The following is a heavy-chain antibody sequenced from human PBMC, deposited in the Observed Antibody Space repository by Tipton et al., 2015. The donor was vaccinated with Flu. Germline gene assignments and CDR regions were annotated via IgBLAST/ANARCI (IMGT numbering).Heavy chain of an antibody. D-gene: IGHD4-23*01. CDR3: ARSTTVVTQRGYFQH. Sequence: TLSLTCIVSGDSISRSIYYWSWIRQPAGKGLEWIGRIYTSGSTNYNPSLKSRVTISVDTSKNHFSLKLSSVSAADTAVYYCARSTTVVTQRGYFQHWGQGSLVTVSS. CDR1: GDSISRSIYY. V-gene: IGHV4-61*02. J-gene: IGHJ1*01. CDR2: IYTSGST.